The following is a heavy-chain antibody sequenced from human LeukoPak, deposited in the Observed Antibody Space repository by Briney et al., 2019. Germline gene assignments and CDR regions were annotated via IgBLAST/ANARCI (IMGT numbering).Heavy chain of an antibody. Sequence: PGGSLRLSCAASGFTFSGSAMHWVRQGPGKELVWVARINSEGSVTTYADSVKGRFTISRDNAKNTIHLDMHSLRVEDTAVYYCASSPGFYVEWELQSWFDPWGQGTLVTVSS. J-gene: IGHJ5*02. CDR2: INSEGSVT. V-gene: IGHV3-74*03. CDR1: GFTFSGSA. CDR3: ASSPGFYVEWELQSWFDP. D-gene: IGHD1-26*01.